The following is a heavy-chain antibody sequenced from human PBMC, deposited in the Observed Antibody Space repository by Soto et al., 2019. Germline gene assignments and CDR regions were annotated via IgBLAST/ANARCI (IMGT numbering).Heavy chain of an antibody. CDR1: GGSIGGVGYS. V-gene: IGHV4-30-2*01. D-gene: IGHD3-10*01. CDR3: ARAQFYSGSGNYNNLMFDA. J-gene: IGHJ5*02. CDR2: LYHSGTF. Sequence: SETLSLTCAVSGGSIGGVGYSWSWIRQPPGGGLEWIGYLYHSGTFLKSPSLQTRLTMSLDMSKNQFSLTLNSMTAADTAVYYCARAQFYSGSGNYNNLMFDAWGQGIQVTVFS.